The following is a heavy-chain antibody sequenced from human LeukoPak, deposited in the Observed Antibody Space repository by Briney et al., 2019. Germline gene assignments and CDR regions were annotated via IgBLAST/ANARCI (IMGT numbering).Heavy chain of an antibody. V-gene: IGHV3-48*01. CDR1: GFTFSSYG. J-gene: IGHJ4*02. CDR2: IRSSSSSR. CDR3: AREGSSGSYHDY. D-gene: IGHD3-10*01. Sequence: GGTLRLSCAASGFTFSSYGMSWVRQAPGKGLEWVSYIRSSSSSRYYADSVKGRFTISRDNAKNSLYLQMNSLRAEDTAVYYCAREGSSGSYHDYWGQGTLVTVSS.